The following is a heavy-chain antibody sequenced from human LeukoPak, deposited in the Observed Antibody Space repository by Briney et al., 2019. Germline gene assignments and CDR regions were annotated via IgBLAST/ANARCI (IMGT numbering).Heavy chain of an antibody. Sequence: SETLSLTCTVSGGSISSSSYYWGWIRQPPGKGLEWIGSIYYSGSTYYNPSLKSRVTISVDTSKNQFSLKLSSVTAADTAVYYCARGKGSRRIMITFGGVIPPHYFDYWGQGTLVTVSS. CDR1: GGSISSSSYY. CDR2: IYYSGST. J-gene: IGHJ4*02. V-gene: IGHV4-39*01. CDR3: ARGKGSRRIMITFGGVIPPHYFDY. D-gene: IGHD3-16*02.